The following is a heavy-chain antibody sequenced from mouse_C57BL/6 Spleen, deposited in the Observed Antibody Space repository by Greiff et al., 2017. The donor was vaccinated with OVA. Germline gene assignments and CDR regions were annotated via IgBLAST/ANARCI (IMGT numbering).Heavy chain of an antibody. D-gene: IGHD2-3*01. CDR3: TRDDGYYEGDY. V-gene: IGHV1-15*01. Sequence: QVQLQQSGAELVRPGASVTLSCKASGYTFTDYEMHWVKQTPVHGLEWIGAIDPETGGTAYNQKFKGKAILTADKSSSTAYMELRSLTSEDSAVDYCTRDDGYYEGDYWGQGTTLTVAS. CDR1: GYTFTDYE. CDR2: IDPETGGT. J-gene: IGHJ2*01.